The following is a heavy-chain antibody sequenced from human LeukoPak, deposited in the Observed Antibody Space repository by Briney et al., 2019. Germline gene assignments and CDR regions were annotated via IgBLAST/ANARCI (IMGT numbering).Heavy chain of an antibody. Sequence: ASVKVSCKASGGTFSSYAISWVRQAPGQGLEWMGRIIPIFGTANYAQKFQGRVTITTDESTSTAYMELSSLRSEDTAVYYCARVGSLSSSTHFDYWGQGTLVTVSS. V-gene: IGHV1-69*05. J-gene: IGHJ4*02. CDR1: GGTFSSYA. D-gene: IGHD6-6*01. CDR2: IIPIFGTA. CDR3: ARVGSLSSSTHFDY.